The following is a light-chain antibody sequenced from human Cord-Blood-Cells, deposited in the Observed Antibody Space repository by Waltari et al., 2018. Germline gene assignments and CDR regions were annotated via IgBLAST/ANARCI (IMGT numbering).Light chain of an antibody. CDR3: SSYTSSSTRV. CDR2: DVS. V-gene: IGLV2-14*03. J-gene: IGLJ3*02. Sequence: GNSSDVGGYNYVSWYQQHPGKAPKLMIYDVSNRPSGVSNRFSGSKSGNTASLTIPGIQAEDVADYYCSSYTSSSTRVFGVGTKLTV. CDR1: SSDVGGYNY.